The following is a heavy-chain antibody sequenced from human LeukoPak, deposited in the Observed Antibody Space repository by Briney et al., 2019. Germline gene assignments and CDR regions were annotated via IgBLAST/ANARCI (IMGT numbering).Heavy chain of an antibody. V-gene: IGHV1-18*01. CDR1: GYTFTSYG. J-gene: IGHJ4*02. D-gene: IGHD6-19*01. Sequence: ASVKVSCKASGYTFTSYGISWVRQAPGQGLEWMGWISAYNGNTNYAQKLQGRVTMTTDTSTSTAYMELRCLRSDDTAVYYCARAYGPGAVAGKAYDYWGQGTLVTVSS. CDR3: ARAYGPGAVAGKAYDY. CDR2: ISAYNGNT.